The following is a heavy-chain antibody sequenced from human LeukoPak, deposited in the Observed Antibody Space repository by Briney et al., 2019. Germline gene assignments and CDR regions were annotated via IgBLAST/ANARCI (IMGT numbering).Heavy chain of an antibody. J-gene: IGHJ4*02. CDR1: GDSISSYY. CDR3: ARGKYYYDSRPVAGWYFDY. D-gene: IGHD3-22*01. Sequence: SETLSLTCNVSGDSISSYYWSWIRQPPGKGLEWIGYISNSGSTNYNPSLKSRVTISVDTSKNQFSLKLSSVTAADTAVYYCARGKYYYDSRPVAGWYFDYWGQGTLVTVSS. V-gene: IGHV4-59*01. CDR2: ISNSGST.